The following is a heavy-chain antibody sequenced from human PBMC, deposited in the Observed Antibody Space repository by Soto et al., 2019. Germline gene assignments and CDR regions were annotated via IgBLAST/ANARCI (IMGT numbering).Heavy chain of an antibody. D-gene: IGHD3-22*01. CDR2: IYYSGST. Sequence: PSETLSLACTVSGGSISSYYWSWIRQPPGKGLEWIGYIYYSGSTNYNPSLKSRVTISVDTSKNQFSLKLSSVTAADTAVYYCARVASRYYDSRAHAFDIWGQGTMVTVSS. V-gene: IGHV4-59*01. CDR3: ARVASRYYDSRAHAFDI. J-gene: IGHJ3*02. CDR1: GGSISSYY.